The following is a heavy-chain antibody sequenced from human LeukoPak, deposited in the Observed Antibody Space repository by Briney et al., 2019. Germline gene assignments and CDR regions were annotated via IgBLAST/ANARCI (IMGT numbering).Heavy chain of an antibody. J-gene: IGHJ4*02. CDR2: IWYDGSNT. CDR3: ARVEYYSGSYEDY. V-gene: IGHV3-33*01. Sequence: HAGRSLRLSCAASGFTFSSYGMHWVRQAPGKGLEWVAVIWYDGSNTYYSDSVKGRFTISRDNSKNTVYRQMNSLRDEDTAVYYCARVEYYSGSYEDYWGQGTLVTVSS. CDR1: GFTFSSYG. D-gene: IGHD3-10*01.